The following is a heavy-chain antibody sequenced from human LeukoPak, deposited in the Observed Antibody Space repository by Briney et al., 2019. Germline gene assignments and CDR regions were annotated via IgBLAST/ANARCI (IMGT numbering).Heavy chain of an antibody. Sequence: GESLKISCKGSGYRFSDYWIGWVRQMPGKGLEWMGVIYPSDSHNKYSPSFQGQVTISADKSINTAHLQWSSLKASGTAMYYCARHGTPAAAGSVFDIWGQGTMVTVSS. CDR3: ARHGTPAAAGSVFDI. J-gene: IGHJ3*02. D-gene: IGHD6-13*01. V-gene: IGHV5-51*01. CDR2: IYPSDSHN. CDR1: GYRFSDYW.